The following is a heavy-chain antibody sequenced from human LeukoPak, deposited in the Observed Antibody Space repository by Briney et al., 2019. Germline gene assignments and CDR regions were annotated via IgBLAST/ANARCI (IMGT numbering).Heavy chain of an antibody. V-gene: IGHV4-59*08. CDR3: ARAMYCSSDTCYKRGLGYYYYMDV. J-gene: IGHJ6*03. CDR2: IYYSGST. Sequence: PSETLSLTCTVSGGSISSYYWSWIRQPPGKGLEWIGYIYYSGSTNYNPSLKSRVTISVDTSRDQFSLKLSSVTAADTAVYYCARAMYCSSDTCYKRGLGYYYYMDVWGKGTTITVSS. CDR1: GGSISSYY. D-gene: IGHD2-2*02.